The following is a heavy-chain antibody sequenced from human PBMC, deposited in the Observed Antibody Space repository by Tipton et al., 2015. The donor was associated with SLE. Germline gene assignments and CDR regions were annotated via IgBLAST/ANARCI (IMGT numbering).Heavy chain of an antibody. CDR1: GYSFSTYW. CDR2: IDASDSHT. V-gene: IGHV5-10-1*01. Sequence: QLVQSGAEVKKPGESLRISCKGSGYSFSTYWITWVRQMPGKGLEWMGRIDASDSHTNYSPSFQGHVTISVDKSISTAYLQWSSLKASDTAMYYCARHEAMGVAAAGHYYYYMHVWGKGTTVTVSS. J-gene: IGHJ6*03. CDR3: ARHEAMGVAAAGHYYYYMHV. D-gene: IGHD6-13*01.